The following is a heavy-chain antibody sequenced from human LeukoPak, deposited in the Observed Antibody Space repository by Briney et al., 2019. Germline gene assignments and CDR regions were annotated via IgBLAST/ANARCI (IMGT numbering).Heavy chain of an antibody. V-gene: IGHV4-34*01. CDR1: GGSFSGYY. CDR2: INHSGST. CDR3: ARGSSGVRGVYSPRPLGY. Sequence: SETLSLTCAVYGGSFSGYYWSWIRQPPGKGLEWIGEINHSGSTNYNPSLKSRVTISVDTSKNQFSLKLSSVTAADTAVYYCARGSSGVRGVYSPRPLGYWGQGTLSPSPQ. D-gene: IGHD3-10*01. J-gene: IGHJ4*02.